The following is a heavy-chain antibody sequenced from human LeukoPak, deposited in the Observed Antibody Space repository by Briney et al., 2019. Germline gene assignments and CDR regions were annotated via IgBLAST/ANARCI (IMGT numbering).Heavy chain of an antibody. CDR3: ASPGRSGYHWAAFDI. D-gene: IGHD5-12*01. CDR1: GFTFSSYE. CDR2: ISSSGSTI. Sequence: PGGSLRLSCAASGFTFSSYEMNWVRQAPGKGLEWVSYISSSGSTIYYADSVKGRFTISRDNAKNSLYLQMNSLRAEDTAVYYCASPGRSGYHWAAFDIWGQGTMVTVSS. V-gene: IGHV3-48*03. J-gene: IGHJ3*02.